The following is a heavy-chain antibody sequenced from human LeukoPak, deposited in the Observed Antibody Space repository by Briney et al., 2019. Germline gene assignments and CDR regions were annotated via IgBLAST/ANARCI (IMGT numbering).Heavy chain of an antibody. D-gene: IGHD3-22*01. V-gene: IGHV4-4*02. Sequence: SGTLSLTCTVSGDSINSLDLWSWVRQPPGKGLEWIGEMYLSGTTHSSPSVKSRVTISIDKSKNQFFLNLSSVTAADTAVYYCAGLVGRYSSGLYYYYFDYWGQGTLVTVSS. J-gene: IGHJ4*02. CDR1: GDSINSLDL. CDR2: MYLSGTT. CDR3: AGLVGRYSSGLYYYYFDY.